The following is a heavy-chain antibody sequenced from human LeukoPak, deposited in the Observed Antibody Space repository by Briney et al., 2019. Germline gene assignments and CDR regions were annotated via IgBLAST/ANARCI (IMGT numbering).Heavy chain of an antibody. CDR1: GSTFSS. Sequence: PGGSLRLSCAASGSTFSSFSTYDFNWVRQAPGKGLEWVSYISSSGATIYYADSVKGRFTVSRDNAKNSLYLQMNSLRAEDTAIYYCARDLVSGAYTFDIWGHGTMVTVS. J-gene: IGHJ3*02. D-gene: IGHD3-16*01. CDR3: ARDLVSGAYTFDI. V-gene: IGHV3-48*03. CDR2: ISSSGATI.